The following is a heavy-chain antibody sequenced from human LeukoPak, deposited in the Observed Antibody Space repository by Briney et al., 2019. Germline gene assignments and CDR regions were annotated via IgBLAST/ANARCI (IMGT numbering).Heavy chain of an antibody. Sequence: SETLSLTCTLSGGSISSSSYYWGWIRRPPGKGLEWIGTIYYSGSTYYNPSLKSRVTISVDTSKNQFSLKLSSVTAADTAVYYCAREIGLLWFGELLKVATNWFDPWGQGTLVTVSS. CDR2: IYYSGST. CDR1: GGSISSSSYY. V-gene: IGHV4-39*07. D-gene: IGHD3-10*01. CDR3: AREIGLLWFGELLKVATNWFDP. J-gene: IGHJ5*02.